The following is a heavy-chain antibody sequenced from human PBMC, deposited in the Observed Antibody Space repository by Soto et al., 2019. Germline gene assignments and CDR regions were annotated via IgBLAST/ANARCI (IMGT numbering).Heavy chain of an antibody. CDR2: INHSGST. Sequence: ETLSLTCPVYGWSFSGYYWWWVRPPPGKGVEWIGEINHSGSTNYNPSLKSRVTISVDTSKNQFSLKLSSVTAADTAVYYCARDPALSIPLWFGEPMSWFDPWGQGTLVTVSS. D-gene: IGHD3-10*01. CDR1: GWSFSGYY. V-gene: IGHV4-34*01. CDR3: ARDPALSIPLWFGEPMSWFDP. J-gene: IGHJ5*02.